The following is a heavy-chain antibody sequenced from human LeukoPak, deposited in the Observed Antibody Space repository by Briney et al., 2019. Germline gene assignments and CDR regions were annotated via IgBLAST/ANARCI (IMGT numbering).Heavy chain of an antibody. V-gene: IGHV1-2*02. CDR2: IDASNGDT. Sequence: ASVKVSCKASGYTFTAYYMHWVRQAPGQGLEWMGWIDASNGDTKYAQKFQGRVPISRDTSTGTSYMEMRSLISGDTAVYYCASEAFCAGGRCYLQRVASWGPGTLVTVSS. CDR1: GYTFTAYY. J-gene: IGHJ4*02. D-gene: IGHD2-15*01. CDR3: ASEAFCAGGRCYLQRVAS.